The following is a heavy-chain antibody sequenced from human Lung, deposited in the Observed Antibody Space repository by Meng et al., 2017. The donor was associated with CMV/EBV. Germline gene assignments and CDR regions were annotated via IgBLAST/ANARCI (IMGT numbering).Heavy chain of an antibody. CDR1: GGFISSSSW. Sequence: GSLRLXCAVSGGFISSSSWWSWVRQPPGKGLEWIGEIHHSGRTKYNPSLKSRVIISVDKYKNQFTLNLSSVTAADTAVYFCAREYCSATSCYLVASGGMDVXGQGXTVT. D-gene: IGHD2-2*01. CDR2: IHHSGRT. V-gene: IGHV4-4*01. CDR3: AREYCSATSCYLVASGGMDV. J-gene: IGHJ6*02.